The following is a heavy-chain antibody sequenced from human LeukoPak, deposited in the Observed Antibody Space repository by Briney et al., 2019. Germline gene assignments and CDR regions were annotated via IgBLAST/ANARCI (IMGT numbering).Heavy chain of an antibody. V-gene: IGHV4-34*01. J-gene: IGHJ4*02. Sequence: PSETLSLTCGMHGGSFSGYYWSWIRQPPGKGLEWIGEINHSGSTNYNPSLKSRVTISVDTSKNQFSLKLSSVTAADTAVYYCARGNGGDYDYVWGSYPLPVYWGQGTLVTVSS. CDR1: GGSFSGYY. CDR2: INHSGST. CDR3: ARGNGGDYDYVWGSYPLPVY. D-gene: IGHD3-16*02.